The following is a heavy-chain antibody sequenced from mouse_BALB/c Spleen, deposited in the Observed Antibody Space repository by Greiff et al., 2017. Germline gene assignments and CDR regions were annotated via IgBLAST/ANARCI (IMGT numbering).Heavy chain of an antibody. CDR3: ARGRAMITYYAMDY. Sequence: QVQLQQSGAELVRPGVSVKISCKGSGYTFTDYAMHWVKQSHAKSLEWIGVISTYYGDASYNQKFKGKATMTVDKSSSTAYMELARLTSGDSAIYYCARGRAMITYYAMDYWGQGTSVTVSS. D-gene: IGHD2-4*01. J-gene: IGHJ4*01. CDR1: GYTFTDYA. CDR2: ISTYYGDA. V-gene: IGHV1S137*01.